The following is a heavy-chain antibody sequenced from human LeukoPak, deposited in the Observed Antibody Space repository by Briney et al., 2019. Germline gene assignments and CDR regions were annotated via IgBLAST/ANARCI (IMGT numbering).Heavy chain of an antibody. D-gene: IGHD2-21*02. CDR1: GFTFSSYG. J-gene: IGHJ4*02. V-gene: IGHV3-30*18. CDR3: AKDGPCGGDCYSFDY. CDR2: ISYDGSNK. Sequence: GRSLRLSCAASGFTFSSYGMHWVRQAPGKGLEWVAVISYDGSNKYYADSVKGRFTISRDNSKNTLYLQMNSLRAEDTAVYYCAKDGPCGGDCYSFDYWGQGTLVTGSS.